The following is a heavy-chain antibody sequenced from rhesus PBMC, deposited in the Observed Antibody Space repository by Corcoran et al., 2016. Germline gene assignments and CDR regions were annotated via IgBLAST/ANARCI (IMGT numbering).Heavy chain of an antibody. Sequence: QVQLQESGPGVVKPSETLSLTCAVSGGSISDSYRWSWIRQPPGKGLEWIGYIYVSGGGTNYNPSLKNRVTNSIDTSKNQFSLKLSSVTAADTAVYYCARDFSSWSFFDYWGQGVLVTVSS. CDR2: IYVSGGGT. V-gene: IGHV4-106*01. CDR1: GGSISDSYR. D-gene: IGHD6-13*01. CDR3: ARDFSSWSFFDY. J-gene: IGHJ4*01.